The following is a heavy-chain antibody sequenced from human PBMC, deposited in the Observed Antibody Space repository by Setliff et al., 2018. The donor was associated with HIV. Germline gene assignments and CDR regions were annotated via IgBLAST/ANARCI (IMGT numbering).Heavy chain of an antibody. V-gene: IGHV3-23*01. Sequence: PGGSLRLSCAASGFTFSTYAMSWVRQAPGKGLEWVSVISGSGTTTYYADSVKGRFTISRDNSKNTVYLQMNSLRAEDTAVYYCARDRGGSYTPLDFWGQGTLVTVSS. J-gene: IGHJ4*02. CDR3: ARDRGGSYTPLDF. D-gene: IGHD1-26*01. CDR1: GFTFSTYA. CDR2: ISGSGTTT.